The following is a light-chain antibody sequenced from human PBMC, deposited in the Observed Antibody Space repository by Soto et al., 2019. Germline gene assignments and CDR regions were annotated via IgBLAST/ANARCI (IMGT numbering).Light chain of an antibody. CDR3: SSYAGSNNVV. J-gene: IGLJ1*01. Sequence: QSVLTQPPSASGFPGQSVTLSCTGTSRDVGGYNYVSWYQQHPGRAPKLVIYEVSKRPSGFPDRYCGSKSGNTASLTVSGLQAEEEADYYCSSYAGSNNVVFGNGTKVTV. CDR2: EVS. CDR1: SRDVGGYNY. V-gene: IGLV2-8*01.